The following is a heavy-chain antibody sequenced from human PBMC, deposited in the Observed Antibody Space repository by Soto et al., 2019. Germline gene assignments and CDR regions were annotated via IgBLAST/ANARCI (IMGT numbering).Heavy chain of an antibody. CDR1: GFTFSNYA. CDR2: ISGSGDST. Sequence: EVQLLESGGNLVQPGGSLRLSCAASGFTFSNYAMSWVRQAPGKGLEWVSVISGSGDSTYDAASVKGRFTISRDNSNNSMYLQRNSMRAEDTAVYYCAKRPRGWYFDYGGQGTLVTVSS. CDR3: AKRPRGWYFDY. V-gene: IGHV3-23*01. J-gene: IGHJ4*02. D-gene: IGHD6-19*01.